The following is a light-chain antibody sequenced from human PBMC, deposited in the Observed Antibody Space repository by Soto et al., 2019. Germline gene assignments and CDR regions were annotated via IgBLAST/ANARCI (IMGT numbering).Light chain of an antibody. V-gene: IGKV1-39*01. CDR3: QQSFDGPRT. Sequence: DIHMTQSPSSLSASVGDRVTITCRASQSINTYLNWYQQKPGKAPNLLIYAASSLHSGVPSRFSGGGSRTDFTLTISSLQPEDSATYYCQQSFDGPRTFGQGTKVEIK. CDR2: AAS. J-gene: IGKJ1*01. CDR1: QSINTY.